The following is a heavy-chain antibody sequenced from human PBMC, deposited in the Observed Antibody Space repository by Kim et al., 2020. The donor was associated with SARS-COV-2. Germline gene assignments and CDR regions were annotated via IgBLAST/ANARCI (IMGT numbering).Heavy chain of an antibody. J-gene: IGHJ5*02. CDR3: ARDPSSSWYNWFDP. CDR2: ISYDGSNK. Sequence: GGSLRLSCAASGFTFSSYAMHWVRQAPGKGLEWVAVISYDGSNKYYADSVKDRFTISRDNSKNTLYLQMNSLRAEDTAVYYCARDPSSSWYNWFDPWGQGTLVTVSS. D-gene: IGHD6-13*01. V-gene: IGHV3-30-3*01. CDR1: GFTFSSYA.